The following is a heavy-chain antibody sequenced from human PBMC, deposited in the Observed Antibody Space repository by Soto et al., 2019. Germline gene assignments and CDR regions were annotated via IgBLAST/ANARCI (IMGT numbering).Heavy chain of an antibody. CDR3: ARPSGLLGQFSALVDY. CDR2: IIPIFTTT. J-gene: IGHJ4*02. D-gene: IGHD6-6*01. CDR1: GGSFSNPA. V-gene: IGHV1-69*18. Sequence: QVQLVQSGSEVRRPGSSVKVSCKASGGSFSNPAIAWVRQAPGQGLEWLGMIIPIFTTTNYAQKFKDRLTITADGSTSTAYMELSGLKSEDTAVYFCARPSGLLGQFSALVDYWGQGTLVTVSS.